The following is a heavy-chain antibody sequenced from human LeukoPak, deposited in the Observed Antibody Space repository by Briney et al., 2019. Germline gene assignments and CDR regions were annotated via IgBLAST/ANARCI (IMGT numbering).Heavy chain of an antibody. Sequence: GGALRLSCSAYVFSFSSYEMTWVRQARGRGLEWDSYISSSRSTIYYADSVKGRFTISRDNAKNSLYLQMNSLRAEDTAVYYCAELGITMIGGVWGKGPTVTISS. D-gene: IGHD3-10*02. J-gene: IGHJ6*04. CDR1: VFSFSSYE. CDR3: AELGITMIGGV. V-gene: IGHV3-48*03. CDR2: ISSSRSTI.